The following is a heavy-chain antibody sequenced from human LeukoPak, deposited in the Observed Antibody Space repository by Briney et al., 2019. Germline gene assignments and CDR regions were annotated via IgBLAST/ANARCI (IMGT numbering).Heavy chain of an antibody. V-gene: IGHV4-39*07. Sequence: SETLSLTCTVSGGSISSSSYYWGWIRQPPGKGLEWIGSIYYSGSTYYNPSLKSRVTISVDTSKNQFSLKLSSVTAADTAVYYCARDLGDSGYDSGNFDYWGQGTLVTVSS. CDR3: ARDLGDSGYDSGNFDY. J-gene: IGHJ4*02. CDR1: GGSISSSSYY. CDR2: IYYSGST. D-gene: IGHD5-12*01.